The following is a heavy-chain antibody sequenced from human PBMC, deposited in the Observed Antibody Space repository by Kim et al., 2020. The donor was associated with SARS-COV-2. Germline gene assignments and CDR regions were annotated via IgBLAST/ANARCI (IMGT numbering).Heavy chain of an antibody. Sequence: ASVKVSCKASGYSFTSYTMNWVRQAPGQGLEWLGWINTATGTPMYAQGFTGRFVFSLDTSVSTAYLQISSLQTDDTAMYYCARASFIENEDFDYWGQGTLLTVSS. J-gene: IGHJ4*02. CDR3: ARASFIENEDFDY. CDR2: INTATGTP. V-gene: IGHV7-4-1*02. CDR1: GYSFTSYT.